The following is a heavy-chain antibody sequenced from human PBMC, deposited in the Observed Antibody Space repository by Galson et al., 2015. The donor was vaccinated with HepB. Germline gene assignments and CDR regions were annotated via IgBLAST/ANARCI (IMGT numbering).Heavy chain of an antibody. V-gene: IGHV1-69*02. CDR3: ARSHYYDSSPFDS. CDR1: GGAFDKYN. D-gene: IGHD3-22*01. J-gene: IGHJ4*02. CDR2: IIPVLDIT. Sequence: SVKVSCKASGGAFDKYNFNWVRQAPGQGLEWMGKIIPVLDITKYAQKFQGRDTITADTSTSTAYMELSSLRSDDTALYYCARSHYYDSSPFDSWGQGTLVTVSS.